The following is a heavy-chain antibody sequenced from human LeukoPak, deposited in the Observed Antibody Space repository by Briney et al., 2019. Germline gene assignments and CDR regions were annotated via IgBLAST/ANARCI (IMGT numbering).Heavy chain of an antibody. J-gene: IGHJ4*02. CDR2: ISAYNGNT. CDR1: GYSFTSNG. V-gene: IGHV1-18*01. D-gene: IGHD5-18*01. CDR3: AREPALDSYGYAGVDY. Sequence: ASVKLSCNASGYSFTSNGISWVRHRHGQGNEWMGWISAYNGNTNYAQKLQGRVTMTTDTSTSTAYMELRSLRSDDTAAYYCAREPALDSYGYAGVDYWGQGTLVTVSS.